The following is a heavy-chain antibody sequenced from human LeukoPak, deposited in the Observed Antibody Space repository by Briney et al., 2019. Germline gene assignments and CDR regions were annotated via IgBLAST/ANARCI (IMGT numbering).Heavy chain of an antibody. J-gene: IGHJ4*02. CDR1: GGSVSSYY. CDR2: IYYSGST. D-gene: IGHD5-24*01. V-gene: IGHV4-59*08. CDR3: ARHRDGYHFDY. Sequence: SETLSLTCTVSGGSVSSYYWSWIRQSPGKGLEWIGYIYYSGSTNYNPSLKSRVTISVDTSKNQFSLKLSSVTAADTAVYYCARHRDGYHFDYWGQGTLVTVSS.